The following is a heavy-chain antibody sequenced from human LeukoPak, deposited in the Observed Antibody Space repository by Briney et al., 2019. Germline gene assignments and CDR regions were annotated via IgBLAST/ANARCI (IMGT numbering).Heavy chain of an antibody. V-gene: IGHV1-18*04. D-gene: IGHD3-9*01. CDR1: GYTFTSYG. CDR3: ARGHFDWLFTAFDY. Sequence: ASVKVSCKAAGYTFTSYGISWERQAPGQGLEWVGWISAYNGNTNYAQKLQGRVTMTTDTSTSTAYMELRSLRSDDTAVYYCARGHFDWLFTAFDYWGQGTLVTVSS. CDR2: ISAYNGNT. J-gene: IGHJ4*02.